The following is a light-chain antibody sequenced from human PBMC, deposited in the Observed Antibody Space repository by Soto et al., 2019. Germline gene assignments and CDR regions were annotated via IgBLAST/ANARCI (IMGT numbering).Light chain of an antibody. J-gene: IGKJ4*02. Sequence: IVMTQSPATLSGSLGERATLPCRASQNVGTDVAWYHQKVGQAHRLIIYDASTRATGIPYRISGSGSGTDFILTIDGLQSEDFAVDYCHQFNDWPRTFGRGTKVEMK. CDR3: HQFNDWPRT. CDR2: DAS. CDR1: QNVGTD. V-gene: IGKV3-15*01.